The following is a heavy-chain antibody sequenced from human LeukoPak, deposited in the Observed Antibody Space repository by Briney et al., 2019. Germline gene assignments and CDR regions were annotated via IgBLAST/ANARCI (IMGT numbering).Heavy chain of an antibody. CDR3: ARGEAIGYSYGGIDY. D-gene: IGHD5-18*01. Sequence: ASVKVSCKASGYSFSTYGITWVRQAPGQGLEWVGWISAYNGNTNYAQKFQGRVTITADKSTSTAYMELSSLRSEDTAVYYCARGEAIGYSYGGIDYWGQGTLVTVSS. J-gene: IGHJ4*02. CDR2: ISAYNGNT. V-gene: IGHV1-18*01. CDR1: GYSFSTYG.